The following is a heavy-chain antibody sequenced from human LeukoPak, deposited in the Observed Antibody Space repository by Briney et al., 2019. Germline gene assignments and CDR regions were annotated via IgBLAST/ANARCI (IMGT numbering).Heavy chain of an antibody. V-gene: IGHV3-23*01. CDR1: GFTFSSYW. D-gene: IGHD3-3*01. CDR3: ARDERLLSFLK. Sequence: AGGSLRLSCAASGFTFSSYWMSWVRQAPGKGLEWVSGITGSGGSTYYADSVKGRFTISRDNSKNTLYLQMNSLRAEDTAIYYCARDERLLSFLKWGQGTLVTVSS. J-gene: IGHJ4*02. CDR2: ITGSGGST.